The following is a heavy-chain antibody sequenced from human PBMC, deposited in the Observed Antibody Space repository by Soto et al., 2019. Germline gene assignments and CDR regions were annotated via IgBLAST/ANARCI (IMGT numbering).Heavy chain of an antibody. J-gene: IGHJ3*02. Sequence: PSETLSLTCTVSGGSISSSSYYWGWIRQPPGKGLEWIGSIYYSGSTYYNPSLKSRVTISVDTSKNQFSLKLSSVTAADTAVYYCARLDTAMVTDAFDIWGQGTMVTVSS. CDR2: IYYSGST. D-gene: IGHD5-18*01. V-gene: IGHV4-39*07. CDR3: ARLDTAMVTDAFDI. CDR1: GGSISSSSYY.